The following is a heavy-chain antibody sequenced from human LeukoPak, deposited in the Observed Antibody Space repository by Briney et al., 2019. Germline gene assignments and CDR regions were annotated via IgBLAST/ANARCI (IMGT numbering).Heavy chain of an antibody. CDR2: IKQDGSEK. V-gene: IGHV3-7*03. Sequence: GGSLRLSCAASGFTFGSYCMSWVRQAPGKGLEWVANIKQDGSEKYYVDSVKGRFTISRDNAKNSLYLQMNSLRAEDTAVYYCARDKSLFDSWGQGTLVTVSS. J-gene: IGHJ4*02. CDR1: GFTFGSYC. CDR3: ARDKSLFDS. D-gene: IGHD3-10*01.